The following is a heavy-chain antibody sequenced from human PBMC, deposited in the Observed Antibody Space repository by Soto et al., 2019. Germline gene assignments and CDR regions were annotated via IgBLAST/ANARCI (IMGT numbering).Heavy chain of an antibody. V-gene: IGHV4-61*01. J-gene: IGHJ4*02. CDR1: GSSVTSGSYF. D-gene: IGHD5-18*01. Sequence: SETLSLTCTVAGSSVTSGSYFWSWIRQPPGQGLECIGYIYFSGITNYNPSLKSRLTISIDTSKNQFSLRLSSVTAADTAVYFCARGAYSYGNKPFDYWGKANRIT. CDR3: ARGAYSYGNKPFDY. CDR2: IYFSGIT.